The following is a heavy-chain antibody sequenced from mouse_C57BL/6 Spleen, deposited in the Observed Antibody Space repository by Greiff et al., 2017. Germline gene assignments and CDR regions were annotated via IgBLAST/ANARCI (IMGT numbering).Heavy chain of an antibody. Sequence: EVMLVESGGDLVKPGGSLKLSCAASGFTFSSYGMSWVRQTPDKRLEWVATISSGGSYTYYPDSVKGRFTISRDNAKNTLYLQMSSLKSEDTAMYYCARGGGSPQYYAMEYWGQGTSVTVSS. D-gene: IGHD1-1*02. V-gene: IGHV5-6*01. CDR3: ARGGGSPQYYAMEY. CDR2: ISSGGSYT. CDR1: GFTFSSYG. J-gene: IGHJ4*01.